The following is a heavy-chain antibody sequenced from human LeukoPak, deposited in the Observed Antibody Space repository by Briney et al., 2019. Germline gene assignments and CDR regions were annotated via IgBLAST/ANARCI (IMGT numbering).Heavy chain of an antibody. CDR1: GFTFSSYW. J-gene: IGHJ4*02. CDR2: IKQDGSEK. D-gene: IGHD3-10*01. V-gene: IGHV3-7*05. CDR3: ARGGRSYGSEY. Sequence: PGGSLRLSCAASGFTFSSYWMSWVRQAPGKGLEWVANIKQDGSEKYHVDSVRGRFTISRDNARNSLHLQMNSLRADDTAVYFCARGGRSYGSEYWGQGTLVTVSS.